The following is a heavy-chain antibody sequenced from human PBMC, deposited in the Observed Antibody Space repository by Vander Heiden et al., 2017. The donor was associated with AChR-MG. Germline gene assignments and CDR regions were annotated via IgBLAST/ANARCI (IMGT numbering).Heavy chain of an antibody. Sequence: EVQLVESGGGLVQPGGSLRLSCAASGLTFSSYWMHWVRQAPGKGLVWVSRINSDGSSTSYADSVKGRFTISRDNAKNTLYLQMNSLRAEDTAVYYCARAYCGGDCYSYYYYGMDVWGQGTTVTVSS. D-gene: IGHD2-21*02. CDR2: INSDGSST. CDR1: GLTFSSYW. CDR3: ARAYCGGDCYSYYYYGMDV. J-gene: IGHJ6*02. V-gene: IGHV3-74*01.